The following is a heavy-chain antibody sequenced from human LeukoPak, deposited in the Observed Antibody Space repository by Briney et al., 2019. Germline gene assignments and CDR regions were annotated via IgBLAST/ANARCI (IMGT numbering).Heavy chain of an antibody. CDR2: INHSGST. V-gene: IGHV4-34*01. Sequence: RPSETLSLTCAVYGGSFSGYYWSWIRQPPGKGLEWIGEINHSGSTNYNPSLKSRVTISVDRSKNQFSLKLSSVTAADTAVYYCARDGNHDAFDIWGQGTMVTVSS. J-gene: IGHJ3*02. D-gene: IGHD1-1*01. CDR3: ARDGNHDAFDI. CDR1: GGSFSGYY.